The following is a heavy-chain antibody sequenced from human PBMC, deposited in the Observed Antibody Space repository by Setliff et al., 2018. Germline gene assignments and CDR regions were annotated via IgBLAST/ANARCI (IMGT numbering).Heavy chain of an antibody. V-gene: IGHV4-39*01. Sequence: SETLSLTCTVSNGSISSGNYFWGWIRQPPGKGLEWMGSIFYTGTTYYSLSLKSRVTISVDTSKNQFSLRLTSVTAADTAIYYCASRTTGPGGWFDYWGQGALVTVSS. D-gene: IGHD1-1*01. CDR2: IFYTGTT. CDR1: NGSISSGNYF. J-gene: IGHJ5*01. CDR3: ASRTTGPGGWFDY.